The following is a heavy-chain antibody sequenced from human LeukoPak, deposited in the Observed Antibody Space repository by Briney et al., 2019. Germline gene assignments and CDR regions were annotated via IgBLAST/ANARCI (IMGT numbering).Heavy chain of an antibody. D-gene: IGHD6-19*01. J-gene: IGHJ4*02. CDR3: ARGSDQYSSGWYDGAFDY. V-gene: IGHV4-34*01. Sequence: PSETLSLTCAVYGGSFSGYYRSWIRQPPGKGLEWIGEINHSGSTNYNPSLKSRVTISVDTSKNQFSLKLSSVTAADTAVYYCARGSDQYSSGWYDGAFDYWGQGTLVTVSS. CDR1: GGSFSGYY. CDR2: INHSGST.